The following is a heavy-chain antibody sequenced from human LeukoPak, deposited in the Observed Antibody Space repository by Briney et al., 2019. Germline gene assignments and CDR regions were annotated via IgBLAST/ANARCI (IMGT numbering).Heavy chain of an antibody. J-gene: IGHJ4*02. CDR3: ARSFARDSYILTGYNIADY. D-gene: IGHD3-9*01. Sequence: ASVKVSCKASGGTFSSYAISWVRQAPGQGLEWMGGIIPIFGTANYAQKFQGRVTITADESTSTAYMELRSLRSDDTAMYYCARSFARDSYILTGYNIADYWGQGTLVTVSS. V-gene: IGHV1-69*13. CDR1: GGTFSSYA. CDR2: IIPIFGTA.